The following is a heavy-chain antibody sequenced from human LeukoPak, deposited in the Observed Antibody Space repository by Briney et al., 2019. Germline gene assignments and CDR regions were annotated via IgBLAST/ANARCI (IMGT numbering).Heavy chain of an antibody. CDR3: AKAGDHTPYYYYYMDV. CDR1: GFTFSSYA. D-gene: IGHD2-21*01. CDR2: ISGSGGST. Sequence: GGSLRLSCAASGFTFSSYAMSWVRQAPGKGLEWVSAISGSGGSTYYADSVKGRFTISRDNSKNTLYLQMNSLRAEDTAVYYCAKAGDHTPYYYYYMDVWGKGTTVTVSS. J-gene: IGHJ6*03. V-gene: IGHV3-23*01.